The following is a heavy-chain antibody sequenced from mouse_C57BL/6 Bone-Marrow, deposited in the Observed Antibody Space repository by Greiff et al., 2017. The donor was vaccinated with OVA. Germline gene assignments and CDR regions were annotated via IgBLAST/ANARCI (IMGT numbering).Heavy chain of an antibody. V-gene: IGHV1-42*01. CDR1: GYSFTGYY. CDR3: ARGGTSPFAY. J-gene: IGHJ3*01. D-gene: IGHD4-1*01. Sequence: VQLQQSGPELVKPGASVKISCKASGYSFTGYYMNWVKQSPEKSLEWIGEINPSTGGTTSNQKFKAKATLTVDKSSSTAYMQRKSLTSEDSAVYDGARGGTSPFAYCVQGTLVTVSA. CDR2: INPSTGGT.